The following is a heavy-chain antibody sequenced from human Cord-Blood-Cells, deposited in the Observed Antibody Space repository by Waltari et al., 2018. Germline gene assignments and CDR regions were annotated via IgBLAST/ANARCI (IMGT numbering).Heavy chain of an antibody. CDR3: ARLKLTGGAFDI. J-gene: IGHJ3*02. CDR2: IWYDGSNK. CDR1: GFTFSSYG. D-gene: IGHD7-27*01. V-gene: IGHV3-33*01. Sequence: QVQLVESGGGVVQPGRSLRLSCAASGFTFSSYGMHWVRQAPGKGLEGVAVIWYDGSNKYYADSVKGRFTISRDNSKNTLYLQMNSLRAEDTAVYYCARLKLTGGAFDIWGQGTMVTVSS.